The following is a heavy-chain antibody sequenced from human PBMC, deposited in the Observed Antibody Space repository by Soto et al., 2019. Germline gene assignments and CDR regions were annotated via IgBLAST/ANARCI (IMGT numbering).Heavy chain of an antibody. V-gene: IGHV3-15*01. CDR3: TTDSPGYCSGGSCHGVGMDV. CDR1: GFTFSNAW. D-gene: IGHD2-15*01. CDR2: IKSKTDGGTT. J-gene: IGHJ6*03. Sequence: GGSLRLSCAASGFTFSNAWMSWVRQAPGKGLEWVGRIKSKTDGGTTDYAAPVKGRFTISRDDSKNTLYLQMNSLKTEDTAVYYCTTDSPGYCSGGSCHGVGMDVWGKGTTVTVSS.